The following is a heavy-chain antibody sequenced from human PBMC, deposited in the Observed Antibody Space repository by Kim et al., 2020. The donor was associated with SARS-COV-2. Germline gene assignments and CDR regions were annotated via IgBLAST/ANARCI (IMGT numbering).Heavy chain of an antibody. J-gene: IGHJ6*02. CDR3: ASAPLNYYDSYYYGMDV. V-gene: IGHV1-8*01. CDR2: MNPNSGNT. Sequence: ASVKVSCKASGYTFTSYDINWVRQATGQGLEWMGWMNPNSGNTGYAQKFQGRVTMTRNTSISTAYMELSSLRSEDTAVYYCASAPLNYYDSYYYGMDVWGQGTTVTVSS. CDR1: GYTFTSYD. D-gene: IGHD3-22*01.